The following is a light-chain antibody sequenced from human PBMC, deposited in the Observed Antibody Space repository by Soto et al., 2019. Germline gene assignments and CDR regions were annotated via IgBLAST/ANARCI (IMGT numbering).Light chain of an antibody. CDR2: GAS. CDR1: QTVSSSY. CDR3: QQYNNWPQT. J-gene: IGKJ1*01. Sequence: EIVFTQSPGTMSLSHGERATLSWRASQTVSSSYLAWYQQKPGQAPRLLRYGASSRATCIPARFSGRGSGTECTLTISSLQSEDFAVYYCQQYNNWPQTFGQGTKVDNK. V-gene: IGKV3D-15*01.